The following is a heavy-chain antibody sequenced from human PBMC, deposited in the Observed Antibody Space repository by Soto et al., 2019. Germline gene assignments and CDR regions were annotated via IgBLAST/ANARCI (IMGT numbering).Heavy chain of an antibody. Sequence: QLQLRESGPGLVKPSETLSLTCTVSGGSISSSSYYWGWIRQPPGKGLEWIGTIYYSGSTFYNPSLKSRVTISVDKSKNQFSLKLSSVTAADTAVYYCARLPAYYGSGRGAFDIWGQGAMVIVSS. J-gene: IGHJ3*02. CDR2: IYYSGST. D-gene: IGHD3-10*01. CDR3: ARLPAYYGSGRGAFDI. CDR1: GGSISSSSYY. V-gene: IGHV4-39*01.